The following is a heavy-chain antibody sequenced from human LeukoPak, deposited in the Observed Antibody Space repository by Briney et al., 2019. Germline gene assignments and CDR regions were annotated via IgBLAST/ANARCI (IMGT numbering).Heavy chain of an antibody. CDR3: AKDPRHPLVDGDYADPIDY. D-gene: IGHD4-17*01. J-gene: IGHJ4*02. Sequence: PGGSLRLSCAASGFTFSSYDMSWVRQAPGKGLEWVSAISGSGGSTYYADSVKGRFTISRDNSKNTLYLEMNSLRAEDTAVYYCAKDPRHPLVDGDYADPIDYWGQGTLVTVSS. CDR2: ISGSGGST. CDR1: GFTFSSYD. V-gene: IGHV3-23*01.